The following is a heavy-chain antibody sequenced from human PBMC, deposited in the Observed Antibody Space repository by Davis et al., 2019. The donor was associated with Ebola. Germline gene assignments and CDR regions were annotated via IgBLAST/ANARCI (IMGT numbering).Heavy chain of an antibody. Sequence: AASVKVSCKASGYTFTGYYMHWVRQAPGQGLEWMGWINPNSGGTNYAQKFQGWVTMTRDTSISTAYMELSRLRSDDTAVYYCARGHRLFLEWLLSTNYYGMDVWGQGTTVTVSS. CDR1: GYTFTGYY. CDR2: INPNSGGT. J-gene: IGHJ6*02. D-gene: IGHD3-3*01. V-gene: IGHV1-2*04. CDR3: ARGHRLFLEWLLSTNYYGMDV.